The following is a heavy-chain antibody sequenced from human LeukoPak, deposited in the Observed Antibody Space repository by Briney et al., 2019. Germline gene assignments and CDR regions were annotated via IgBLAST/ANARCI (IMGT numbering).Heavy chain of an antibody. V-gene: IGHV3-74*01. D-gene: IGHD5-18*01. CDR1: GFTFSSTW. CDR3: TTLRPYIQPR. J-gene: IGHJ3*01. CDR2: IHSDGSTT. Sequence: GGSPRLSCAASGFTFSSTWMHWFRQVPGKGPVRVSRIHSDGSTTIYADSVKGRFTISRDNARNTLYLQMNSLKTEDTAVYYCTTLRPYIQPRWGQGTMVTVSS.